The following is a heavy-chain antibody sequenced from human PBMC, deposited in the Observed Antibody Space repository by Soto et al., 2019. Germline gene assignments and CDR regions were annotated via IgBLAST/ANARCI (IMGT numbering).Heavy chain of an antibody. D-gene: IGHD3-22*01. J-gene: IGHJ6*02. V-gene: IGHV3-48*02. CDR3: AREFRIVVVITTGIPGGMDV. CDR2: ISSSSSTI. Sequence: PGGSLRLSCAASGFTFSSYSMNWVRQAPGKGLEWVSYISSSSSTIYYADSVKGRFTISRDNAKNSLYLQMNSLRDEDTAVYYCAREFRIVVVITTGIPGGMDVWGQGTTVTVSS. CDR1: GFTFSSYS.